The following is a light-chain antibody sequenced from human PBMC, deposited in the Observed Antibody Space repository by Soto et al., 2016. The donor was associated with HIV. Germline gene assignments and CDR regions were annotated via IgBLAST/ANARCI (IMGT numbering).Light chain of an antibody. V-gene: IGLV3-21*03. J-gene: IGLJ3*02. CDR2: DNR. CDR1: NIGSKS. CDR3: QVWDSSSDHWV. Sequence: SYVLTQPPSMSVAPGKTATITCGGNNIGSKSVHWYQQKPGQAPRLVVYDNRDRPSGIPERFSGSNSENTATLTISRVEAGDEADYYCQVWDSSSDHWVFGGGTKLTVL.